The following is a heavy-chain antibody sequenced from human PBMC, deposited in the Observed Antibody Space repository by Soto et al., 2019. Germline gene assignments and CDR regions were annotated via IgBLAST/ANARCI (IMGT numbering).Heavy chain of an antibody. Sequence: QVQLVESGGGVVQPGRSLRLSCVASGFTFDNYGMHWVRQAPGKGLEWVALISYDGSNKYFADSVKGRFTISRDASKNTLYLQMNSLRAEDTAVYYCAKSKGLYNFWVGYHIDIWGQGTVVTVSS. CDR3: AKSKGLYNFWVGYHIDI. J-gene: IGHJ3*02. D-gene: IGHD3-3*01. CDR1: GFTFDNYG. V-gene: IGHV3-30*18. CDR2: ISYDGSNK.